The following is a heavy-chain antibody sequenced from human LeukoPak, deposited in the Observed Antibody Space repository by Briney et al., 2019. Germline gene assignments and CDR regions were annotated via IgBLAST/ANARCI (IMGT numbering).Heavy chain of an antibody. CDR2: IATDGSQQ. Sequence: GGSLRLSCAASGFTFSSYGMHWVRQPPGKGLEWVAYIATDGSQQYYGHSVTGRFTISRDNSNNALYIQMNSLRAEDTAVYFCSRDIWPWHFDLWGRGTLVTVSS. J-gene: IGHJ2*01. D-gene: IGHD2-21*01. CDR1: GFTFSSYG. V-gene: IGHV3-30*02. CDR3: SRDIWPWHFDL.